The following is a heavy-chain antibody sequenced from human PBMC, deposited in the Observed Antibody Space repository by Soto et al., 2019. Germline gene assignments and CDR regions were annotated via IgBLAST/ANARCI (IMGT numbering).Heavy chain of an antibody. V-gene: IGHV1-69*01. CDR3: ARDRRTMLEAGATFDY. Sequence: QVQLVQSGAELKKPGSSVKVSCKVSGVTLSSYAISWVRQAPGQGLEWMGGSIPIFGTANHANNFQGGVTITADESTSTVHTESRGPSSEDTATYYCARDRRTMLEAGATFDYWGQGTLVTVSS. CDR1: GVTLSSYA. J-gene: IGHJ4*02. D-gene: IGHD3-22*01. CDR2: SIPIFGTA.